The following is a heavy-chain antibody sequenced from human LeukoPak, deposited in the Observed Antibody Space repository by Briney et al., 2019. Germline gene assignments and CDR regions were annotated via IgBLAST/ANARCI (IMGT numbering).Heavy chain of an antibody. J-gene: IGHJ4*02. CDR2: IYPGDSDT. CDR1: GSSFTSYW. Sequence: GASLQISCKGSGSSFTSYWIGWVCQLPGKGLEWMGIIYPGDSDTRYSPSFQGQVTISADKSISTAYLQWSSLKASDTAMYYCARHSGYSYGGGSGEIDYWGQRTLVTVSS. CDR3: ARHSGYSYGGGSGEIDY. D-gene: IGHD5-18*01. V-gene: IGHV5-51*01.